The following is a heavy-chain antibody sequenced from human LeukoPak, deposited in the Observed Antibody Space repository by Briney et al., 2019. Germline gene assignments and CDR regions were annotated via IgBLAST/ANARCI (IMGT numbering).Heavy chain of an antibody. J-gene: IGHJ4*02. CDR3: ARASPYFVVVPAAMFDY. V-gene: IGHV3-64*01. Sequence: GGSLRLSCAASGFTFSSYAMHWVRQAPGKGLEYVSAISSNGGSTYYANSVRGRFTISRDNSKNTLYLQMGSLRAEDMAVYYCARASPYFVVVPAAMFDYWGQGTLVTVSS. D-gene: IGHD2-2*01. CDR1: GFTFSSYA. CDR2: ISSNGGST.